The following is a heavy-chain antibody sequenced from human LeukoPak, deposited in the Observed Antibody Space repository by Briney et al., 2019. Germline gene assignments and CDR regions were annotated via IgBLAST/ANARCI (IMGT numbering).Heavy chain of an antibody. Sequence: VASVKVSCKASGYTLTGYYMHWVRQAPGQGLEWMGWINPNSGGTNYAQKFQGRVTMTRDTSISTAYMELSRLRSDDTAVYYCARVGNGYNPRILDYWGQGTLVTVSS. CDR3: ARVGNGYNPRILDY. CDR2: INPNSGGT. D-gene: IGHD5-24*01. J-gene: IGHJ4*02. V-gene: IGHV1-2*02. CDR1: GYTLTGYY.